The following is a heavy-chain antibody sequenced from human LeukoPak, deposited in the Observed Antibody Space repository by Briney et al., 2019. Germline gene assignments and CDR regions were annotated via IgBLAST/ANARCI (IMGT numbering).Heavy chain of an antibody. CDR2: ISGSGGST. Sequence: GGSLRLSCAASGFTFSSYAMSCVRQAPGKGLEWVSAISGSGGSTYYADSVKGRFTISRDNSKNTLYLQMNSLRAEDTAVYYCAKALYGSGGRGAFDTWGQGTMVTVSS. CDR1: GFTFSSYA. V-gene: IGHV3-23*01. CDR3: AKALYGSGGRGAFDT. D-gene: IGHD3-10*01. J-gene: IGHJ3*02.